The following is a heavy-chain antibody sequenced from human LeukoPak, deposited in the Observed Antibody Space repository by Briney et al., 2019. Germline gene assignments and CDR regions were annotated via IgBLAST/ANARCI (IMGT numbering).Heavy chain of an antibody. J-gene: IGHJ4*02. CDR2: IYASGTYI. Sequence: PGGSLRLSCAASGFTFSSYSMNWVRQAPGKGLEWVSSIYASGTYIYYADSLKGRFTISRDDAKNSLYLQMNSLRAEDTAVYYCARDLNRRVFTDYWGQGTLVTVSS. CDR1: GFTFSSYS. V-gene: IGHV3-21*01. CDR3: ARDLNRRVFTDY.